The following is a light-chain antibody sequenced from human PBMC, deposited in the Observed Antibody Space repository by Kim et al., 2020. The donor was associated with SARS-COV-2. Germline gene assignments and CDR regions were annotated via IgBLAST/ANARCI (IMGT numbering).Light chain of an antibody. CDR3: QQYSSYSYT. J-gene: IGKJ2*01. Sequence: DIQMTQSPSTLSASIGDRVTITCRASQSISDWLAWYQQKPGKAPKLLIYKASTLESGVPLRFSVSASGTEFTLTISSLQPDDFATYYCQQYSSYSYTFGQGTKLEI. V-gene: IGKV1-5*03. CDR2: KAS. CDR1: QSISDW.